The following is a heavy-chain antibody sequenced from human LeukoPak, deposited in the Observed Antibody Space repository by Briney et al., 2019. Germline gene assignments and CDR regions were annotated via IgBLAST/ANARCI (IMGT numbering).Heavy chain of an antibody. CDR2: ISSSSSYI. CDR3: ARVNGDYGY. CDR1: GFTFSRYS. V-gene: IGHV3-21*01. Sequence: GGSLRLSCAASGFTFSRYSKNWVREARGKGVEGVSSISSSSSYIYYADSVKGRFTISRDNAKNSLYLQMNSLRAEDTAVYYCARVNGDYGYWGQGTLVTVSS. D-gene: IGHD4-17*01. J-gene: IGHJ4*02.